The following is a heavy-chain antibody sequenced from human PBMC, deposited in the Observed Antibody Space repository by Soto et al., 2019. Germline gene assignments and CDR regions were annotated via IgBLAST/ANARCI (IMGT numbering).Heavy chain of an antibody. D-gene: IGHD1-26*01. Sequence: QVQLQESGPGLVKPSETLSLTCTVSGGSISGYYWSWIRQHPGKGLEWIGYIYYSGSTNYNPSLKSRVTISVDTSKNQFSLKLSSVTAADTAVYYCARRRGSYYSPFDYWGQGTLVTVSS. J-gene: IGHJ4*02. CDR3: ARRRGSYYSPFDY. CDR1: GGSISGYY. CDR2: IYYSGST. V-gene: IGHV4-59*08.